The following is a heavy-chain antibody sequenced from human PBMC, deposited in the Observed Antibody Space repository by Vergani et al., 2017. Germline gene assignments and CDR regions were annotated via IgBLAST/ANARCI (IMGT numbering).Heavy chain of an antibody. Sequence: QVQLQQWGAGLLKPSETLSLTCAVYGGSFSGYYWSWIRKPPGKGLEWIGEINHSGSTNYNPSLKSRVTISVDTSKNQFSLKLSSVTAADTDVEYCARKSITSCGGKRYDFDYWGQGTLVTVSS. CDR2: INHSGST. V-gene: IGHV4-34*01. CDR1: GGSFSGYY. CDR3: ARKSITSCGGKRYDFDY. D-gene: IGHD3-3*01. J-gene: IGHJ4*02.